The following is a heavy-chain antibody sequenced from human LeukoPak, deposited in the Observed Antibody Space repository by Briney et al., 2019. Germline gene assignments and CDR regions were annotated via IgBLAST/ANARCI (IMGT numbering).Heavy chain of an antibody. Sequence: ASVKVSCKVSGYTLTELSMQWVGQAGGKGGEGMGGFDHEDGEKIYAQKFQDRETMTEERSTDTDYMELRSLRYEDTAVCYCATYTSSTPYYYMDVWGKGTTVTVSS. J-gene: IGHJ6*03. V-gene: IGHV1-24*01. D-gene: IGHD2-2*01. CDR2: FDHEDGEK. CDR3: ATYTSSTPYYYMDV. CDR1: GYTLTELS.